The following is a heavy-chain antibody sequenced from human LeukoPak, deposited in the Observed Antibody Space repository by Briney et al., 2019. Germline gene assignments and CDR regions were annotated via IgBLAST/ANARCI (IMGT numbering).Heavy chain of an antibody. Sequence: GGSLRLSCAASGFTFSSYSMNWVRQAPGKGLEWVSSISSSSGYIYYADSVKGRFTISRDNAKNSLYLQMNSLRAEDTAVYYCARDPSNSSGWRAFFDYWGQGTLVTVSS. J-gene: IGHJ4*02. D-gene: IGHD6-19*01. V-gene: IGHV3-21*01. CDR1: GFTFSSYS. CDR2: ISSSSGYI. CDR3: ARDPSNSSGWRAFFDY.